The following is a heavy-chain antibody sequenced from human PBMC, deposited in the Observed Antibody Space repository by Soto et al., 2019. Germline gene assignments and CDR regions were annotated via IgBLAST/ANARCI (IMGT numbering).Heavy chain of an antibody. J-gene: IGHJ6*02. CDR2: IYYSGST. Sequence: SETLSLTCTVSGGSISSYYWSWIRQPPGKGLEWIGYIYYSGSTNYNPSLKSRVTISVDTSKNQFSLKLSSVTAADTAAYYCARDMITFGGVTKRYYYGMDVWGQGTTVTVSS. V-gene: IGHV4-59*01. D-gene: IGHD3-16*01. CDR3: ARDMITFGGVTKRYYYGMDV. CDR1: GGSISSYY.